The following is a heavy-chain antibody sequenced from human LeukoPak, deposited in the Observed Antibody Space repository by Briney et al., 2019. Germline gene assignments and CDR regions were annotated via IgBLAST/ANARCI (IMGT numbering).Heavy chain of an antibody. D-gene: IGHD2-15*01. Sequence: SETLSLTCTVSGGSISSYYWSWLRQPAGKGLEWIGRIYTSGSTNYNPSLKSRVTMSVDPSKNQFSLKLTSVTAADTAVYYCARSYCSGGSCLNWFDPWGLGTLVTVSS. J-gene: IGHJ5*02. CDR2: IYTSGST. CDR3: ARSYCSGGSCLNWFDP. V-gene: IGHV4-4*07. CDR1: GGSISSYY.